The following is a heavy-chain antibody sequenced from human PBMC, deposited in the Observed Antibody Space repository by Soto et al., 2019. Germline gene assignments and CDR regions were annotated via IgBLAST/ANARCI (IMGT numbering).Heavy chain of an antibody. CDR2: ISSSSSYT. J-gene: IGHJ3*02. D-gene: IGHD5-18*01. CDR3: ARPNIQLWTSGAFDI. Sequence: GGSLRLSCAASGFTVSTHEMNWVRLAPGKGLEWVSYISSSSSYTNYADSVKGRFTISRDNAKNSLYLQMNSLRAEDTAVYYCARPNIQLWTSGAFDIWGQGTMVTVSS. V-gene: IGHV3-21*05. CDR1: GFTVSTHE.